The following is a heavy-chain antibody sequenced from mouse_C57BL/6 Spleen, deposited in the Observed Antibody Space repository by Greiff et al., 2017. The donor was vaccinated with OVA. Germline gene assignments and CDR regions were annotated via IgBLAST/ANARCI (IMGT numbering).Heavy chain of an antibody. J-gene: IGHJ3*01. CDR3: ARETMNPFAY. CDR1: GYTFTSYW. Sequence: QVQLQQPGAELVRPGTSVKLSCKASGYTFTSYWMHWVKQRPGQGLEWIGVIDPSDSYTNYNQKFKGKATLTVDTSSSTAYMELHSLTSEDSAVYFCARETMNPFAYWGQGTLVTVSA. V-gene: IGHV1-59*01. CDR2: IDPSDSYT. D-gene: IGHD2-4*01.